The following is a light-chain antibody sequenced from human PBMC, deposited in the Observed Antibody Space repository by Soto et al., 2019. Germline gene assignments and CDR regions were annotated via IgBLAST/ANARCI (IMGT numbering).Light chain of an antibody. V-gene: IGLV2-8*01. J-gene: IGLJ2*01. CDR1: SSDVGGYNY. CDR2: EVS. CDR3: SSDAGSNNLV. Sequence: QSALTQPPSASGSPGQSVTLSCTGTSSDVGGYNYVSWYQQHPGKAPKLMIYEVSKRPSGVPDRFSGSKSGNTASLTVSGLQAEEEADYYCSSDAGSNNLVFGGGTQLTVL.